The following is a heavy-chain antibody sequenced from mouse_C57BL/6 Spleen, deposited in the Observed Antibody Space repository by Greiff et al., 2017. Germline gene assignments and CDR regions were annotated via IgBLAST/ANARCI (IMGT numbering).Heavy chain of an antibody. D-gene: IGHD2-3*01. V-gene: IGHV1-64*01. CDR3: ARSDGYYVGGAMDY. CDR2: IHPNSGST. Sequence: VKLQQPGAELVKPGASVKLSCKASGYTFTSYWMHWVKQRPGQGLEWIGMIHPNSGSTNYNEKFKSKATLTVDKSSSTAYMQLSSLTSEDSAVYYCARSDGYYVGGAMDYWGQGTSVTVSS. CDR1: GYTFTSYW. J-gene: IGHJ4*01.